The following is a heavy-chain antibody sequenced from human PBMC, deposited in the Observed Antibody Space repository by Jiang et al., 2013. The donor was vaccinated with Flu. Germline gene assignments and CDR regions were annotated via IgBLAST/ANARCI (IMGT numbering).Heavy chain of an antibody. J-gene: IGHJ6*02. CDR2: IIPMFGTA. D-gene: IGHD6-13*01. CDR3: AREEPYSSLYYYYGMDV. V-gene: IGHV1-69*06. CDR1: GGTFSSYA. Sequence: VQLVESGAEVKKPGSSVKVSCKASGGTFSSYAISWVRQAPGQGLEWMGGIIPMFGTANYAQKFQGRVTITADKSTSTAYMELSSLRSEDTAVYYCAREEPYSSLYYYYGMDVWGQGTTVTVS.